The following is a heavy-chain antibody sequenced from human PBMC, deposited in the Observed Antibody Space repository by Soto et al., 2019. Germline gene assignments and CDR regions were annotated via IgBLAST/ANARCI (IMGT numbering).Heavy chain of an antibody. Sequence: GESLKISCKGSGYSFAGYWITWVRQMPGKGLEWMGRIDPSDSQAYYSPSFQGQVTISADKSISTAYLQWSSLKASDTAMYYCARRAYCGGDCRYPPFYFDYWGQGTLVTVSS. V-gene: IGHV5-10-1*04. CDR1: GYSFAGYW. D-gene: IGHD2-21*02. J-gene: IGHJ4*02. CDR3: ARRAYCGGDCRYPPFYFDY. CDR2: IDPSDSQA.